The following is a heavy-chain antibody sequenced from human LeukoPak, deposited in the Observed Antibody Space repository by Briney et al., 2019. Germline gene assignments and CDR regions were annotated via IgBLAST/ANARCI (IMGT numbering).Heavy chain of an antibody. Sequence: GASVKVSFKASGYTFTSYYMHWVRQAPGQGLEWMGIINPSGGSTSYAQKFQGRVTMTRDTPTSTVYMELSSLRSEDTAVYYCARGVAYGGKNREYFDYWGQGTLVTVSS. D-gene: IGHD4-23*01. CDR1: GYTFTSYY. CDR2: INPSGGST. CDR3: ARGVAYGGKNREYFDY. J-gene: IGHJ4*02. V-gene: IGHV1-46*01.